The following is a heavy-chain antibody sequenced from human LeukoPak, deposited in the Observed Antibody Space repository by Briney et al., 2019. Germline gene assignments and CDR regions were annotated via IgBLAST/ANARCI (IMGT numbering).Heavy chain of an antibody. D-gene: IGHD3-3*01. CDR3: ARATHLFYDFWSH. CDR2: INSDGSST. J-gene: IGHJ1*01. V-gene: IGHV3-74*01. CDR1: GFTFSSYW. Sequence: GGSLRLSCAASGFTFSSYWMHWVRHAPGKGLVWVSRINSDGSSTSYADSVKGRFTISRDNAKNTLFLQMNSLRAEDTAVYYCARATHLFYDFWSHWGQGTLVTVSS.